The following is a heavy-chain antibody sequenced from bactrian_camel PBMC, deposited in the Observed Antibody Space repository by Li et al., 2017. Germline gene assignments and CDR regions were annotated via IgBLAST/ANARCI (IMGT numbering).Heavy chain of an antibody. J-gene: IGHJ4*01. CDR2: IGSDDST. CDR3: AAEHPRRFPEGPRCPAGMSYGGIGPAY. Sequence: HVQLVESGGGAVQAGGSLRPSCAGARFTYNMAWFRQLPGEEREGVAAIGSDDSTAYIDSVKGRFTISQDDDKKTLYLQMNSLKPEDTAMYYCAAEHPRRFPEGPRCPAGMSYGGIGPAYWGQGTQVTVS. CDR1: RFTYN. D-gene: IGHD6*01. V-gene: IGHV3S55*01.